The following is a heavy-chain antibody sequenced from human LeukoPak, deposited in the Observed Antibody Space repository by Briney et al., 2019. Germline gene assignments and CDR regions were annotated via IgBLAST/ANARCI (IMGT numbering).Heavy chain of an antibody. V-gene: IGHV3-7*05. Sequence: GGSLRLSCAASGFSFSSYWMNWVRQPPGKGLEWVANIKEDGSQKYYVDSVRGRFTISRDTDKNSLYMQMNSLRVEDAAVYYCARELKTASASWGQGPMVTVSS. J-gene: IGHJ3*01. CDR2: IKEDGSQK. CDR1: GFSFSSYW. D-gene: IGHD6-13*01. CDR3: ARELKTASAS.